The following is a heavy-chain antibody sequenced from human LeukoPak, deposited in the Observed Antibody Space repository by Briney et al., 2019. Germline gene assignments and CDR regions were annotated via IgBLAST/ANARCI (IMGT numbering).Heavy chain of an antibody. CDR1: GYSFTTYW. V-gene: IGHV5-51*01. D-gene: IGHD1-26*01. CDR2: IYPGDSDT. Sequence: GESLKISCKASGYSFTTYWIGWVRQMPGKGLEWMGIIYPGDSDTRYSTSFQGHVTISADKSISTAYLQWSSLKASGTAMYYCARYSAGYYYYGMDVWGQGTTVTVSS. J-gene: IGHJ6*02. CDR3: ARYSAGYYYYGMDV.